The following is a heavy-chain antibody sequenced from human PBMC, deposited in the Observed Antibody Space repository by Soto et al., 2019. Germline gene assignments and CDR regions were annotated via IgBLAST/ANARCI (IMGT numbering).Heavy chain of an antibody. CDR1: GGSISRSSYY. Sequence: QLQLQESGPGLVKPSETLSLTCTVSGGSISRSSYYWGWIRQPPGKGLEWIGSIHYSGSTDYNPSLKCRVTISVDTSKNQFSLKMTSVTAADTAVYFCARFDYGDNRFDPWGQGILVTVSS. D-gene: IGHD4-17*01. V-gene: IGHV4-39*01. CDR2: IHYSGST. CDR3: ARFDYGDNRFDP. J-gene: IGHJ5*02.